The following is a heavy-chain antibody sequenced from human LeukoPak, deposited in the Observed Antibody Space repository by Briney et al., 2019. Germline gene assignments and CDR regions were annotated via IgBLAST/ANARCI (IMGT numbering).Heavy chain of an antibody. CDR1: GFTFRTNW. Sequence: GGSLRLSCAVSGFTFRTNWMTWVRQAPGKGLEWVANIKQDGSEKKYVDSVKGRFTISRDNARNSLFLQMNRLRAEDTAVYYCARDVSDENDSASRIHLDSWGQGTLVYVSS. V-gene: IGHV3-7*01. J-gene: IGHJ4*02. CDR2: IKQDGSEK. D-gene: IGHD2-15*01. CDR3: ARDVSDENDSASRIHLDS.